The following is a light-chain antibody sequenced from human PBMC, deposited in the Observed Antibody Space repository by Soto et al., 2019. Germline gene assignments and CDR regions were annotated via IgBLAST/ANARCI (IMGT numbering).Light chain of an antibody. CDR3: QQYNSYSYT. Sequence: DIQMTQSPSTLSASVGDRVTITCRASQSISSWLAWYQQKPGKAPKLLSYRASSLESGVPSRFSGSGYETEFTLTISSLQPDAFATSYCQQYNSYSYTFGQGTKLDI. CDR1: QSISSW. V-gene: IGKV1-5*03. CDR2: RAS. J-gene: IGKJ2*01.